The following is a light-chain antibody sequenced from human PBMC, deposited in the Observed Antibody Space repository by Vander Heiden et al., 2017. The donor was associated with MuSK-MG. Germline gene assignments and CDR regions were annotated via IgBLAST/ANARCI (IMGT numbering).Light chain of an antibody. CDR2: ERS. V-gene: IGKV2D-29*01. J-gene: IGKJ1*01. Sequence: VMTQCPSSLSVIPGQPASISCKCSKSLLHTDRKNYLYWYLQKPGQPPQLLIYERSNRGSGVPERFSGSGSGTDFGLNISSVEAEDVGVYYCRQYLPLPWTFGQGTKVEMK. CDR1: KSLLHTDRKNY. CDR3: RQYLPLPWT.